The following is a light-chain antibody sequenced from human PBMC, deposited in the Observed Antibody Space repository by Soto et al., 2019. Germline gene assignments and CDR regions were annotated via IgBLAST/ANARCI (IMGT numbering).Light chain of an antibody. CDR2: AAS. Sequence: DIQLTQSPSFLSASVGDRVTITCRASQGISSYLAWYQQKPAKAPKLLIYAASTLQSGVPSRFSGSGSGTEFTLTISSLQPEDFATYYCQQLNSYLFTFGPGTKVDIK. J-gene: IGKJ3*01. CDR1: QGISSY. CDR3: QQLNSYLFT. V-gene: IGKV1-9*01.